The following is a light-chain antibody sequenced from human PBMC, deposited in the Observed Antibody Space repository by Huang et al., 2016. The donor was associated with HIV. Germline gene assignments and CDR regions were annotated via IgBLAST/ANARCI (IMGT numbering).Light chain of an antibody. J-gene: IGKJ4*01. CDR1: QSVNNNY. Sequence: EIVLTQSPGTLSLSPGVRATLSCRASQSVNNNYLAWDQVRPGQAPRLLIYGASTRATGIPDRFSGSGSGTDFTLTISRLEPEDFAVYSCQYYGSSPLTFGGGTKVEI. V-gene: IGKV3-20*01. CDR3: QYYGSSPLT. CDR2: GAS.